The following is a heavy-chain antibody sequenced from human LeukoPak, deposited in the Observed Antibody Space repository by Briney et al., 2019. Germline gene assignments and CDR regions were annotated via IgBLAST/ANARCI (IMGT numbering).Heavy chain of an antibody. CDR1: GFSFSSYW. CDR3: ASGIVVVPAAYDY. V-gene: IGHV3-74*01. D-gene: IGHD2-2*01. J-gene: IGHJ4*02. CDR2: INSDGSST. Sequence: GGSLRLSCVASGFSFSSYWMAWVRQAPGKGLVWVSRINSDGSSTSYADSVKGRFTISRDNAKNTLYLQMNSLRAEDTAVYYCASGIVVVPAAYDYWGQGTLVTVSS.